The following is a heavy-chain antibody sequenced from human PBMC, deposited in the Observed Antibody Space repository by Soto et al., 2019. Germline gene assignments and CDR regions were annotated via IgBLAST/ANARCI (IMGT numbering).Heavy chain of an antibody. J-gene: IGHJ3*02. CDR2: CYSGYSCS. D-gene: IGHD2-15*01. CDR1: GYSFISYW. CDR3: ARITRYCRNNDCSWTFDI. V-gene: IGHV5-51*01. Sequence: LGESLKISCKTSGYSFISYWVDWVRQKPGKGLEWMGTCYSGYSCSTYSPSFQGQVTLSVDKAISTAYLHLISLKASDTAMYYCARITRYCRNNDCSWTFDIWGQGTTVTVSS.